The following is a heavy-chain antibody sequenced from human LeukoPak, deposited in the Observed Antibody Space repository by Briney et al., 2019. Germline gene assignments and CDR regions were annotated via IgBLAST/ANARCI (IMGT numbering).Heavy chain of an antibody. CDR3: ARETQGFLDI. D-gene: IGHD2-15*01. CDR1: GGSINNYY. CDR2: IYYSGNT. V-gene: IGHV4-59*01. Sequence: PSETLSLTCTVSGGSINNYYWDWIRQPPGKGLEWIGYIYYSGNTNYNPSLKSRVTISVDTSKNQFSLKLNSVTAADTAVYYCARETQGFLDIWGQGTMVTLSS. J-gene: IGHJ3*02.